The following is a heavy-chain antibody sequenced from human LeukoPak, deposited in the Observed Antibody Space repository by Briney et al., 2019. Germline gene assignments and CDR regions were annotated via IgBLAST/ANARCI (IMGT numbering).Heavy chain of an antibody. CDR3: AREASSGWTHFDY. V-gene: IGHV3-74*01. Sequence: GGSLRLSCAVSGITFSSFWMSWVRQAPGKGLVWVSRINSDGSTTSYADSVKGRFTISRDNAKNTLYLEMNSLRAEDTAVYYCAREASSGWTHFDYWGQGTLVTVSS. CDR2: INSDGSTT. D-gene: IGHD6-19*01. CDR1: GITFSSFW. J-gene: IGHJ4*02.